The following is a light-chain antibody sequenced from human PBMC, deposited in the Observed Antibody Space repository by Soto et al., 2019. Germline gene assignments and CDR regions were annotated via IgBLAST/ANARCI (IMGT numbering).Light chain of an antibody. Sequence: QSVLTQAPSVSGAPGQRFTLSCSGSRSNIGSQVVQWFRHIPGPAPKLLMQNNNERPSGVPYRFSGSKSGTSTSLAISGLQSEDVCDYYCGTWDDGLDGPVFGEGTKLTVL. CDR1: RSNIGSQV. CDR3: GTWDDGLDGPV. V-gene: IGLV1-44*01. CDR2: NNN. J-gene: IGLJ2*01.